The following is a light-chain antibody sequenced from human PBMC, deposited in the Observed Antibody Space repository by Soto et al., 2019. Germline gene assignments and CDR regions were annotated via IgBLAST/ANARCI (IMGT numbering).Light chain of an antibody. CDR3: QQYGSSPLPWT. Sequence: EIVLTQSPGTLSLSPGERATLSCRASQSVSSSYLAWYQQKPGQAPRLLIYDASSRATGIPDRFSGSGSGTDFTLTISRLEPEDFAVYYCQQYGSSPLPWTFGQGTKVEIK. J-gene: IGKJ1*01. CDR1: QSVSSSY. V-gene: IGKV3-20*01. CDR2: DAS.